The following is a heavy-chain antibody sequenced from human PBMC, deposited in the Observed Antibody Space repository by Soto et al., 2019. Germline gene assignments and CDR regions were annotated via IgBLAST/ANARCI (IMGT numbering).Heavy chain of an antibody. CDR3: AREGSCSSTSCPRGYYYYYGMDV. CDR1: GFTFSSYE. CDR2: ISSSGSTI. D-gene: IGHD2-2*01. Sequence: LRLSCAASGFTFSSYEMNWVRQAPGKGLEWVSYISSSGSTIYYADSVKGRFTISRDNAKNSLYLQMNSLRAEDTAVYYCAREGSCSSTSCPRGYYYYYGMDVWGQGTTVTVSS. V-gene: IGHV3-48*03. J-gene: IGHJ6*02.